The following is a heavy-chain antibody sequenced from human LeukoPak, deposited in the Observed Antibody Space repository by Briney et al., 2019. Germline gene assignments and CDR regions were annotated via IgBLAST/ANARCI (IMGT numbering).Heavy chain of an antibody. CDR3: ARVWNRALGN. V-gene: IGHV1-69*13. CDR1: GGTFSSYA. Sequence: SVKVSCKASGGTFSSYAISWVRQAPGQGLEWMGGIIPIFGTANYAQKFQGRVTITADESTSTAYMELSSLRPEDTAVYYCARVWNRALGNWGQGTLVTVSS. D-gene: IGHD1-1*01. J-gene: IGHJ4*02. CDR2: IIPIFGTA.